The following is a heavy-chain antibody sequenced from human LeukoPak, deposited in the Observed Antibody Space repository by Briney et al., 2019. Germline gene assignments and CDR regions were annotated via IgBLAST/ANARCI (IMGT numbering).Heavy chain of an antibody. CDR3: ARDPGRSSEWFDP. J-gene: IGHJ5*02. Sequence: ASVKVSCKASGDTFSSYAISWVRQAPGQGLEWMGRIIPIFGTANYAQKFQGRVTITTDESTSTAYMELSSLRSEDTAVYYCARDPGRSSEWFDPWGQGTLVTVSS. D-gene: IGHD6-25*01. CDR1: GDTFSSYA. CDR2: IIPIFGTA. V-gene: IGHV1-69*05.